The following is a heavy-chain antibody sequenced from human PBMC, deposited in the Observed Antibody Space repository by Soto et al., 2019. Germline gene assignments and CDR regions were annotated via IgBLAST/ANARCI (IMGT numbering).Heavy chain of an antibody. J-gene: IGHJ4*02. D-gene: IGHD4-17*01. CDR2: IYYSGST. CDR3: AGSAGDYVANFDY. Sequence: PSETLSLTCTVSGGSISSGGYYWSWIRQHPGKGLEWIGYIYYSGSTYYNPSLKSRVTISVDTSKNQFSLKLSSVTAADTAVYYCAGSAGDYVANFDYWGQGTLVTVSS. CDR1: GGSISSGGYY. V-gene: IGHV4-31*03.